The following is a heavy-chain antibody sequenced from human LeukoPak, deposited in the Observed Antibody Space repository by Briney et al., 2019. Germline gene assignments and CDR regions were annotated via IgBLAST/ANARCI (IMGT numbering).Heavy chain of an antibody. CDR3: ARGDGFMIRD. V-gene: IGHV3-66*01. CDR2: INSGGDT. CDR1: GFNFRAYW. Sequence: GGSLRLSCTTSGFNFRAYWMGWVRQAPGKGLEWVSLINSGGDTHSADSVKGRFTISRDNSKNTLYLQMNSLRVEDTAVYYCARGDGFMIRDWGQGTLVTVSS. J-gene: IGHJ4*02. D-gene: IGHD3-10*01.